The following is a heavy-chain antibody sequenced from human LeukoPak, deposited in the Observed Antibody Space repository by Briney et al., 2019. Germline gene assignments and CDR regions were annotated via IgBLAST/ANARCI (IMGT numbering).Heavy chain of an antibody. CDR1: GESFSGYY. D-gene: IGHD2-15*01. J-gene: IGHJ5*02. V-gene: IGHV3-7*01. CDR2: INQDGSEK. CDR3: ARGSGSFDP. Sequence: ETLSLTCAVYGESFSGYYWSWVRQAPGKGLEWVANINQDGSEKYYVDSVKGRFTISRDNAKNSLYLQMNSLRVEDTAVYYCARGSGSFDPWGQGTLVTVSS.